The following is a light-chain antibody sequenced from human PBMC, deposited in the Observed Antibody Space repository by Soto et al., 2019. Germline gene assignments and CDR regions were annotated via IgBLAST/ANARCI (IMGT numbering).Light chain of an antibody. Sequence: DIQMTQSPSTLSASVGDRVTITCRASQSISSWLAWYQQTAGKAAKLLIYKASSLESGVPARFSGSGSGTEFTLTISSLQPDDLATSYCQQYNSYPPYTFGQGTKLEIK. CDR3: QQYNSYPPYT. V-gene: IGKV1-5*03. J-gene: IGKJ2*01. CDR2: KAS. CDR1: QSISSW.